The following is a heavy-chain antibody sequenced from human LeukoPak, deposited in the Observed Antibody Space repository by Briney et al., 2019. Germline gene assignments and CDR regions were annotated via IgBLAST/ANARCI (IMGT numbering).Heavy chain of an antibody. CDR2: TYYRSKWYN. V-gene: IGHV6-1*01. CDR3: ARGGIGYCGSTSCYFDC. D-gene: IGHD2-2*01. CDR1: GDSVSSNSAA. J-gene: IGHJ4*02. Sequence: SQTLSLTCAISGDSVSSNSAAWNWIRQSPSRGLEWLGRTYYRSKWYNDYAVSVKSRISVNPDTSKNQFSLQLNSVTPDDTAVYYCARGGIGYCGSTSCYFDCWGQGTLVTVSS.